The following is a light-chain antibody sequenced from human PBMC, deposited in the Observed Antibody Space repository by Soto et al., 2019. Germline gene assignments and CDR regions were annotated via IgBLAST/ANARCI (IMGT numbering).Light chain of an antibody. Sequence: QSVLTQPASVSGSPGQSITISCTGTSSDVGSYNRVSWYQQHPGKAPKLMIYEGSKRHSGVSKRFSGSKSGNTASLTSSGRQAEDEADYYFCSYARSSTLVFGGGTKLTVL. J-gene: IGLJ2*01. V-gene: IGLV2-23*01. CDR1: SSDVGSYNR. CDR2: EGS. CDR3: CSYARSSTLV.